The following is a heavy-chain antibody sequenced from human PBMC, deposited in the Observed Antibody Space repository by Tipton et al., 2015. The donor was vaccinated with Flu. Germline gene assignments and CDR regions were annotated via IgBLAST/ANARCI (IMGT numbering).Heavy chain of an antibody. CDR3: ARGRDVLRFLEWPRYFDY. V-gene: IGHV3-48*03. CDR2: ISSSGNTI. D-gene: IGHD3-3*01. CDR1: GFTFSSYE. Sequence: SLRLSCAASGFTFSSYEMNWVRQAPGKGLEWVSYISSSGNTIYNADSVKGRFTISRDNAKNSLFLQMNSLRAEDTAVYYCARGRDVLRFLEWPRYFDYWGQGTLVTVPS. J-gene: IGHJ4*02.